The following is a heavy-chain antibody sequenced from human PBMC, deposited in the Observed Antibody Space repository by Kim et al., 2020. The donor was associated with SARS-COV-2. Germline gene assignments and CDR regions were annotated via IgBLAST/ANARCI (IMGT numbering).Heavy chain of an antibody. Sequence: DSVKVSCKASGYTFTNYAIQWVRQAPGQGLEWMGWINAGNGNIKYSQKFQGRATLTWDTSASTAYMELRALTSEDTAVYYCARDLLHSGYDYWGQGTLVTVSS. CDR1: GYTFTNYA. CDR2: INAGNGNI. CDR3: ARDLLHSGYDY. V-gene: IGHV1-3*01. J-gene: IGHJ4*02. D-gene: IGHD5-12*01.